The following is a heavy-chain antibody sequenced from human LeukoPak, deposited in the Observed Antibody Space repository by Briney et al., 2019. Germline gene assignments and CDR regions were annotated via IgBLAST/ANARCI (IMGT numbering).Heavy chain of an antibody. CDR2: IIPIFGIA. V-gene: IGHV1-69*04. Sequence: ASVKVSCKASGGTFSSYAISWVRQAPGQGLEWMGRIIPIFGIANYAQKFQGRVTITADKSTSTAYMELSSLRSEDTAVYYCARDLGIHCCGDRYYDYWGQGTLVTVSS. D-gene: IGHD2-21*02. J-gene: IGHJ4*02. CDR1: GGTFSSYA. CDR3: ARDLGIHCCGDRYYDY.